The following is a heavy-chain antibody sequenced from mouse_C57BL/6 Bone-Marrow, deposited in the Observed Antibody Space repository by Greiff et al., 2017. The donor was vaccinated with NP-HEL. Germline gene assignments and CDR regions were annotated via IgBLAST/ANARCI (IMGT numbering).Heavy chain of an antibody. Sequence: QVTLKESGPGILQPSQTLSLTCSFSGFSLSTFGMGVGWTRQPSGKGLEWLAHIWWDDDKYYNPALKSRLTISKDTSKNQVFLKIANVDTADTATDYCARIAPPPRRGYFDYWGQGTTLTVSS. CDR1: GFSLSTFGMG. CDR3: ARIAPPPRRGYFDY. J-gene: IGHJ2*01. CDR2: IWWDDDK. V-gene: IGHV8-8*01.